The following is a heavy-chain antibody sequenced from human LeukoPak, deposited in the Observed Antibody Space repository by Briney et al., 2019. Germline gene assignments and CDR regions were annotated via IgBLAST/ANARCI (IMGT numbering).Heavy chain of an antibody. CDR3: VVGATGALDY. CDR2: TRDKANSYAT. D-gene: IGHD1-26*01. Sequence: GGSLRLSCAASGFTFSDHYMDWVRQAPGKGLEWVGRTRDKANSYATEYAASVKGRFTISRDDSKNSLYLEMNSLKTEDTAVYYCVVGATGALDYWGQGTLVTVSS. V-gene: IGHV3-72*01. J-gene: IGHJ4*02. CDR1: GFTFSDHY.